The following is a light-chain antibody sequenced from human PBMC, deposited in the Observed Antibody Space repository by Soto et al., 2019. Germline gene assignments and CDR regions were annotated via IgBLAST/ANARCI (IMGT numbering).Light chain of an antibody. Sequence: QSVLTQPPSASGSPGQSVTISCTGTSSDVGGYNYVSWYQQHPGKAPKLMIYEVNKRPSGVPDRFSGSKSGNTASLTVSGLQAEDEADYYCSSYADNNRGVFGGGTKLTVL. V-gene: IGLV2-8*01. CDR1: SSDVGGYNY. J-gene: IGLJ3*02. CDR2: EVN. CDR3: SSYADNNRGV.